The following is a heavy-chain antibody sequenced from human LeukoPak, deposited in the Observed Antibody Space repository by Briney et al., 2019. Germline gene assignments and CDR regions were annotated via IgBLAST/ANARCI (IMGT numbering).Heavy chain of an antibody. Sequence: ASVKVSCKSSGYTFTGYYMHWVRQAPGQGLEWMGWINPNSGGTNYAQKFQGRVTMTRDTSIGTAYMELSRLRSDDTAVYYCARGGPGPFQYSSGWYYFDYWGQGTLVTVSS. CDR2: INPNSGGT. V-gene: IGHV1-2*02. J-gene: IGHJ4*02. D-gene: IGHD6-19*01. CDR3: ARGGPGPFQYSSGWYYFDY. CDR1: GYTFTGYY.